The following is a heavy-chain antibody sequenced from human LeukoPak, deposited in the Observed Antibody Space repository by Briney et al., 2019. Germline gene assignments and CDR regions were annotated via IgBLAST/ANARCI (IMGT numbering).Heavy chain of an antibody. D-gene: IGHD3-10*01. CDR2: INSDGSST. V-gene: IGHV3-74*01. CDR3: ARGPDASGIYRPGDY. J-gene: IGHJ4*02. CDR1: GFTFSRHW. Sequence: GGSLRLSCAASGFTFSRHWMRWVRQAPGKGLVWVSRINSDGSSTSYAESVKGRFTISRDNANNILFLQMNSLRAEDTAVYYCARGPDASGIYRPGDYWGQGTLVTVSS.